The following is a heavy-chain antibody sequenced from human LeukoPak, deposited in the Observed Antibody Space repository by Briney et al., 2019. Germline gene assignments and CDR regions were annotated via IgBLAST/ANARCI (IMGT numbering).Heavy chain of an antibody. V-gene: IGHV3-23*01. Sequence: GGSLRLSCAASGFNFSYSWMTWVRQAPGKGLEWVSVISGRGDRTYYADSVKGRFTISRDNSKNTLYLQMNSLRAEDTAVYYCANRPGNHDILTQYYFDFWGQGTLVTVSS. J-gene: IGHJ4*02. CDR3: ANRPGNHDILTQYYFDF. CDR1: GFNFSYSW. D-gene: IGHD3-9*01. CDR2: ISGRGDRT.